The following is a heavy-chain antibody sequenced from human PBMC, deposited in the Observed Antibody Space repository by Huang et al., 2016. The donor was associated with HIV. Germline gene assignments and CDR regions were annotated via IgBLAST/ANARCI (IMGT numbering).Heavy chain of an antibody. CDR1: GFTFSSYG. V-gene: IGHV3-30*02. CDR2: IRYDGGNK. CDR3: AKGSMANAFDI. J-gene: IGHJ3*02. D-gene: IGHD3-10*01. Sequence: QVQLVESGGGVVQPGGSLRLSCAASGFTFSSYGMHWVRQAPGKGLEWVAVIRYDGGNKYYADSGRGRFTISRDNSKNTLYLQMNSLRAEDTAVYYCAKGSMANAFDIWGQGTMVTVSS.